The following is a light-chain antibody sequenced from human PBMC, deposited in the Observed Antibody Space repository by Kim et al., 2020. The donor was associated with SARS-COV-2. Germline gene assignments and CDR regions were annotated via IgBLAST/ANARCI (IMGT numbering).Light chain of an antibody. CDR3: QQRTNWRYT. CDR1: QSVRRN. V-gene: IGKV3-11*01. CDR2: DAS. J-gene: IGKJ2*01. Sequence: EIVLTQSPATLSLSPGERATLSCRASQSVRRNLIWYQQKPGQAPRPLMYDASNRATGVPARFSGSGSGTDFTLTISSLEPEDFAVYYCQQRTNWRYTFGQGTKLEI.